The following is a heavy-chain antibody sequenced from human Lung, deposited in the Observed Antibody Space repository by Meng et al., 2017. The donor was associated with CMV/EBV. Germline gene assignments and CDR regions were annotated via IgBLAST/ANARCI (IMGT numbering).Heavy chain of an antibody. CDR2: IYWDDDK. CDR3: ALFTGSWFDP. J-gene: IGHJ5*02. Sequence: QITLKESCPPLVKPTQTLTLTCTFSGFSLSTSEVGVGWIRQPPGKALEWLAVIYWDDDKRYSPSLKSRLTITKDTSKNQVVLTLTNMDPVDTATYYCALFTGSWFDPWGQGTLVTVSS. CDR1: GFSLSTSEVG. D-gene: IGHD1-14*01. V-gene: IGHV2-5*02.